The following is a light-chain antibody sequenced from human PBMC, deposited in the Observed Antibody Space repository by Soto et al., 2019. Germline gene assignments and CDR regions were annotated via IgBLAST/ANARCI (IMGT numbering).Light chain of an antibody. Sequence: QSALTQPASVSGSPGQSITISCTGTSSDVGGYNYVSWYQQHPGEASKLLIYDFINRLSGFSYRFSGSKSGNTASLTISGLQAEDEADYYCSSYRSSSTVYVFGTGTKVTVL. J-gene: IGLJ1*01. V-gene: IGLV2-14*01. CDR3: SSYRSSSTVYV. CDR2: DFI. CDR1: SSDVGGYNY.